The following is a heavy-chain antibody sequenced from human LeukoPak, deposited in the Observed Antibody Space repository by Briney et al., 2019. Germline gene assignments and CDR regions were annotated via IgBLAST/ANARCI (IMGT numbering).Heavy chain of an antibody. CDR2: IYYSGST. Sequence: SETLSLTCTVSGGSISSGGYYWSWIRQHPGKGPEWIGYIYYSGSTYYNPSLKSRVTISVDTSKNQFSLKLSSVTAADTAVYYCARGVGDPEGYYYYGMDVWGQGTTVTVSS. V-gene: IGHV4-31*03. J-gene: IGHJ6*02. CDR1: GGSISSGGYY. D-gene: IGHD4-17*01. CDR3: ARGVGDPEGYYYYGMDV.